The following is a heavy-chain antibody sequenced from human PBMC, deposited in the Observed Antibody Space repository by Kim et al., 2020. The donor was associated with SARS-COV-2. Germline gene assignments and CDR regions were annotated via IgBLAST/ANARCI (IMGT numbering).Heavy chain of an antibody. J-gene: IGHJ6*02. CDR2: INPNSGGT. CDR3: ARGGDLDSNPPWDYYYYGMDV. D-gene: IGHD4-4*01. CDR1: GYTFTGYY. V-gene: IGHV1-2*02. Sequence: ASVKVSCKASGYTFTGYYMHWVRQAPGQGLEWMGWINPNSGGTNYAQKFQGRVTMTRDTSISTAYMELSRLRSDDTAVYYCARGGDLDSNPPWDYYYYGMDVCGQGTTVTVSS.